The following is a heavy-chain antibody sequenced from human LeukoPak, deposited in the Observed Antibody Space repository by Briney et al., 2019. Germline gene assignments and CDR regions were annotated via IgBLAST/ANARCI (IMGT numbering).Heavy chain of an antibody. V-gene: IGHV1-2*02. Sequence: ASVKVSCKASGYTFTGYYMHWVRQAPGQGLEWMGWINPNSGGTNYAQKFQGRVTMTRDTSISTAYMELSRLRSDDTAVYYCARAGGYSGSGSDYWGQGTLVTVSS. D-gene: IGHD6-13*01. CDR2: INPNSGGT. CDR1: GYTFTGYY. CDR3: ARAGGYSGSGSDY. J-gene: IGHJ4*02.